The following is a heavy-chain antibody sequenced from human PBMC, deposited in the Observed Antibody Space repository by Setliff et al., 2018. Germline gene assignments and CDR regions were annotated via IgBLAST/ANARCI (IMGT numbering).Heavy chain of an antibody. CDR3: ARDPKCELLADHLSDAFDI. Sequence: PGGSLRLSCAASGFTFSSYSMNWVRQAPGKGLEWVSSISSSSSTIYYADSVKGRFTISRDNAKNSLYLQMNSLRAEDTAVYYCARDPKCELLADHLSDAFDIWGQGTMVTVSS. D-gene: IGHD1-26*01. V-gene: IGHV3-48*04. CDR1: GFTFSSYS. CDR2: ISSSSSTI. J-gene: IGHJ3*02.